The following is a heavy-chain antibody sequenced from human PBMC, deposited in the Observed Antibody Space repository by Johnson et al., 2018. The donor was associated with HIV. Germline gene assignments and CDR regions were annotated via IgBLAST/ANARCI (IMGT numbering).Heavy chain of an antibody. V-gene: IGHV3-30*04. D-gene: IGHD5-18*01. CDR2: VSYDGSTK. Sequence: VQLVESGGGVVQPGRSLRLSCAASGFTFTSYAMHWVRQAPGKGLEWVAVVSYDGSTKYYADSVKGRFTISRDNSKNTLYLQMNSLRAEDTAVYYCAKVGGYSYGERWGQGTMVTVSS. J-gene: IGHJ3*01. CDR1: GFTFTSYA. CDR3: AKVGGYSYGER.